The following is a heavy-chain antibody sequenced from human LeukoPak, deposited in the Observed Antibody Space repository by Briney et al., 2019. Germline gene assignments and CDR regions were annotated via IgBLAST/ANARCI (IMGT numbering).Heavy chain of an antibody. CDR2: IIPIFGTA. Sequence: SVKVSCKASGGTFSSYAISWVRQAPGQGLEWMGGIIPIFGTANYAQKFQGRVTITADESTSTAYMELSSLRSDDTAAYYCVRLFYYGDYFDYWGQGTLVTVSS. J-gene: IGHJ4*02. V-gene: IGHV1-69*13. D-gene: IGHD3-22*01. CDR3: VRLFYYGDYFDY. CDR1: GGTFSSYA.